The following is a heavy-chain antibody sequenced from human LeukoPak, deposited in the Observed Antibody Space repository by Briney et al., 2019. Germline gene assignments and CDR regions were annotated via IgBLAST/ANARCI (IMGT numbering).Heavy chain of an antibody. CDR2: IYYSGTT. CDR1: GGSISSYY. CDR3: ARHRNSGYHSYGMDL. Sequence: SETLSLTCTVYGGSISSYYWSWIRQPPGKGLEWTGYIYYSGTTNYNPSLKSRVAISVDTSKNQFSLKLSSVTAADTAVYYCARHRNSGYHSYGMDLWGQGTTVTVSS. J-gene: IGHJ6*02. D-gene: IGHD5-12*01. V-gene: IGHV4-59*08.